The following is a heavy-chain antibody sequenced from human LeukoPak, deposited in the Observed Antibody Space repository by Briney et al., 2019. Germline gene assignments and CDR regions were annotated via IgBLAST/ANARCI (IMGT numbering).Heavy chain of an antibody. D-gene: IGHD6-13*01. J-gene: IGHJ4*02. V-gene: IGHV4-4*07. CDR3: ARSTEYSSSWYRFPVLDY. CDR2: IYTSGST. CDR1: GGSISSYY. Sequence: SETLSLTCTVSGGSISSYYWSWIRQPAGKGLEWIGRIYTSGSTNYNPSLKSRVTMSVDTSKNQFSLKLSPVTAADTAVYYCARSTEYSSSWYRFPVLDYWGQGTLVTVSS.